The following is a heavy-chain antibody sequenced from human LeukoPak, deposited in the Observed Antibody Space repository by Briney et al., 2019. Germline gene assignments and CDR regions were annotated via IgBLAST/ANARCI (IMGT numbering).Heavy chain of an antibody. CDR3: ARSTAGYITMVRGVIEGYYYYMDV. CDR2: IYSGGST. CDR1: GFTFSNAW. J-gene: IGHJ6*03. V-gene: IGHV3-66*01. D-gene: IGHD3-10*01. Sequence: GGSLRLSCAASGFTFSNAWMSWVRQAPGKGLEWVSVIYSGGSTYYADSVKGRFAISRDNYKNTLYLQMNSLRAEDTAVYYCARSTAGYITMVRGVIEGYYYYMDVWGKGTTVTISS.